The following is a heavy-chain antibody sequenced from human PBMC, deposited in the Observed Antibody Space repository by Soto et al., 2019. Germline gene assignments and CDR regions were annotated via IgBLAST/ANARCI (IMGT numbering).Heavy chain of an antibody. CDR1: GDSISTVDYF. CDR3: ARGRYCLTGRCFPNWFDS. J-gene: IGHJ5*01. CDR2: IYKSATT. Sequence: SETLSLTCSVSGDSISTVDYFWAWIRQPPGQALEYIGYIYKSATTYYNPSFEGRVAISLDTSKSHFSLNVTSVTAADTAVYFCARGRYCLTGRCFPNWFDSWGQGTLVTSPQ. V-gene: IGHV4-30-4*01. D-gene: IGHD2-15*01.